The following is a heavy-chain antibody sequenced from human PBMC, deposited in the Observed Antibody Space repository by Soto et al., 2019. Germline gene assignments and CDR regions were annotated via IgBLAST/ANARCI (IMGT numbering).Heavy chain of an antibody. D-gene: IGHD1-1*01. CDR2: ISGNSRDT. CDR1: GFAFNTFV. V-gene: IGHV3-23*01. CDR3: ATQDFRGTTGTT. J-gene: IGHJ4*02. Sequence: EVQLLESGGGLVQPGGSLRLSCAASGFAFNTFVMGWVRQDPGKGREWVSLISGNSRDTYYADSVKGRFTISRDNSKNTLYLQMNSLRAEDTAVYYCATQDFRGTTGTTWGQGTLVTVSS.